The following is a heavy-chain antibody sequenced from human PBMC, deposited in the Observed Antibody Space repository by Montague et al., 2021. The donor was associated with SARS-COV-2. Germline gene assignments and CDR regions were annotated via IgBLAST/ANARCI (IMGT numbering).Heavy chain of an antibody. CDR1: GGSISSSSYY. V-gene: IGHV4-39*01. J-gene: IGHJ5*02. CDR2: IYYSGST. Sequence: SETLSLTCTVSGGSISSSSYYWGWIRQPPGKGLEWIGSIYYSGSTYYNPSLKSRVTISVDTSKNQFSLKLSSVTAADTAVCYCARQGDQLLLEYWFDPWGQGTLVTVSS. D-gene: IGHD2-2*01. CDR3: ARQGDQLLLEYWFDP.